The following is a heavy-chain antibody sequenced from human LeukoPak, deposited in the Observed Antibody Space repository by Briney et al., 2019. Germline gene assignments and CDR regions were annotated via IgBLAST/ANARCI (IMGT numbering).Heavy chain of an antibody. Sequence: GRSLRLSCAASGFTFSSYGMHWVRQAPGKGLEWVAVIWYDGSNKYYADSVKGRFTISRDNSKSTLYLQMNSLRAEDTAVYYCARGLLWFGELDYYYYYGMDVWGKGTTVTVSS. D-gene: IGHD3-10*01. CDR3: ARGLLWFGELDYYYYYGMDV. CDR2: IWYDGSNK. V-gene: IGHV3-33*01. J-gene: IGHJ6*04. CDR1: GFTFSSYG.